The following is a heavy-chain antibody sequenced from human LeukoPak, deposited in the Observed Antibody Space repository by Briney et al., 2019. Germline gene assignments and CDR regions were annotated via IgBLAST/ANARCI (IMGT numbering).Heavy chain of an antibody. Sequence: ASVKVSCKVSGYTFTSYYMHWVRQAPGQGLEWMGIINPSGGSTSYAQKFQGRVTMTRDTSISTAYMELSRLRSDDTAVYYCARSMVRGVSIYYYYMDVWGKGTTVTVSS. J-gene: IGHJ6*03. CDR1: GYTFTSYY. V-gene: IGHV1-46*01. CDR2: INPSGGST. CDR3: ARSMVRGVSIYYYYMDV. D-gene: IGHD3-10*01.